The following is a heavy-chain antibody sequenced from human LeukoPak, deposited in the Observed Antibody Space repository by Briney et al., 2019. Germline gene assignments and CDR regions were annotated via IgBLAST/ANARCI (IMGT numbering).Heavy chain of an antibody. J-gene: IGHJ6*04. Sequence: SVKVSCKASGGTFSSYAISWVRQAPGQGLEWMGGIIPIFGSAKYAQKFQGRVTITADKSTSTAYMELSSLRSEDTALYYCASHYHPYAPYFYGMDVWGKGTTVTVSS. V-gene: IGHV1-69*06. CDR2: IIPIFGSA. CDR1: GGTFSSYA. CDR3: ASHYHPYAPYFYGMDV. D-gene: IGHD2-2*01.